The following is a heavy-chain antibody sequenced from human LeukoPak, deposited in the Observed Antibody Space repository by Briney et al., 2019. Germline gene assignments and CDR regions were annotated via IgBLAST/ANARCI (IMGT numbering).Heavy chain of an antibody. Sequence: QAGGSLRLSCAASGFTFSSCGMHWVRQAPGKGLEWVAFIRYDGSNKYYADSVKGRFTISRDNAKNTLYLQMTSLRVEDTAVYYCGRGSGVADYWGQGALVTVSS. J-gene: IGHJ4*02. V-gene: IGHV3-30*02. CDR3: GRGSGVADY. D-gene: IGHD3-10*01. CDR1: GFTFSSCG. CDR2: IRYDGSNK.